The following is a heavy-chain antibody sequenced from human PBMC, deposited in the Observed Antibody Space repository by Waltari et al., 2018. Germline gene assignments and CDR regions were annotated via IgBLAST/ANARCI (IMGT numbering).Heavy chain of an antibody. D-gene: IGHD6-19*01. CDR2: ISGSGGST. J-gene: IGHJ4*02. CDR1: GFTFSSYA. V-gene: IGHV3-23*04. CDR3: AKDQGLKYSSGWYYFDY. Sequence: EVQLVESGGGLVQPGGSLRLSCAASGFTFSSYAMTWVRQAPGKGLGWVSAISGSGGSTYDADSVKGRFTISRDNAKNTLYLQMNSLRAEDTAVYYCAKDQGLKYSSGWYYFDYWGQGTLVTVSS.